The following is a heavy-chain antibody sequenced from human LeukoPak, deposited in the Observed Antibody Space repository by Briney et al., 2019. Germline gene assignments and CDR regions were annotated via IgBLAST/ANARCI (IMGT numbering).Heavy chain of an antibody. Sequence: GGSLRLSCAASGFTFNIYDIHWVRQAPGKGLEWVAFIRYDGSHQYTADSVKGRFTISRDNSKDTLYLQMNSLRIEDTAVYYCAKVSTGIHYYFDSWGQGTLVTVSS. CDR2: IRYDGSHQ. CDR3: AKVSTGIHYYFDS. J-gene: IGHJ4*02. V-gene: IGHV3-30*02. CDR1: GFTFNIYD. D-gene: IGHD1-14*01.